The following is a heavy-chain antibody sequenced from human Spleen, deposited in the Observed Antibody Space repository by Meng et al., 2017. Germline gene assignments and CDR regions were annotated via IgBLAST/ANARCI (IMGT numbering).Heavy chain of an antibody. V-gene: IGHV1-24*01. CDR1: GYTLTDLS. Sequence: ASVKVSCKVSGYTLTDLSMHWVRQAPGKGLEWMGGFDPEDGETIYAQKFQGRVTITADKSTSTAYMELSSLRSEDTAVYYCAREDLKYYYDSSGYYYEIGAFDIWGQGTMVTVSS. J-gene: IGHJ3*02. D-gene: IGHD3-22*01. CDR3: AREDLKYYYDSSGYYYEIGAFDI. CDR2: FDPEDGET.